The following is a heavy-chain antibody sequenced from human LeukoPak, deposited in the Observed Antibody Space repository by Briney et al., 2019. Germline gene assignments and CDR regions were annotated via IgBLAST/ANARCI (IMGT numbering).Heavy chain of an antibody. CDR2: ISGSGGST. D-gene: IGHD2-15*01. CDR3: AKDRGRTWVQVAN. Sequence: PGESLRLSCIGTGFSFSSVAMGWVRQAPGKGLEWVSGISGSGGSTYYADSVKGRFTISRDNSKNTLYLQMNSLRVEDTAVYYCAKDRGRTWVQVANWGQGTLVTVSS. J-gene: IGHJ4*02. V-gene: IGHV3-23*01. CDR1: GFSFSSVA.